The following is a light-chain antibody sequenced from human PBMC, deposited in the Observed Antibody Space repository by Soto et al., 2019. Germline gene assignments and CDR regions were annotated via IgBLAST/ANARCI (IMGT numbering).Light chain of an antibody. V-gene: IGLV8-61*01. CDR2: GTK. Sequence: QTVVTQEPSLSVSPGGTVTLTCGLNSGSVSSTHYPTWYQQTPGQTPRTLIYGTKTRSSGVPDRFSGSILGNKVALTITGGQAGDGSYYFFVFDMGRSIRVFRGGTQVPVL. J-gene: IGLJ3*02. CDR1: SGSVSSTHY. CDR3: VFDMGRSIRV.